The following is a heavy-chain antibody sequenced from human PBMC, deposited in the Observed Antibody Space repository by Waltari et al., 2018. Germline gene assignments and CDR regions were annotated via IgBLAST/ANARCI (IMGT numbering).Heavy chain of an antibody. V-gene: IGHV4-4*02. CDR1: GDSISGTYW. D-gene: IGHD2-15*01. CDR2: IHGSGRS. Sequence: QVQLRESGPGLLKPSGTLSVPCAVSGDSISGTYWWSWVRQPPGKGLEWIGQIHGSGRSNYNPSLESRVTVSIDTSNNHFSLKVTSATAADTAVYYCARDRGRGLYLDSWGQGTLVTVSP. CDR3: ARDRGRGLYLDS. J-gene: IGHJ4*02.